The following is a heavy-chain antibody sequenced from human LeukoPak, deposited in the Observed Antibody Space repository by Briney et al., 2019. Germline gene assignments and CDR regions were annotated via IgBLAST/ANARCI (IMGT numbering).Heavy chain of an antibody. D-gene: IGHD3-22*01. CDR3: ARLPRRRSHTNYYDRNPYYFDY. J-gene: IGHJ4*02. CDR2: IDYSGST. V-gene: IGHV4-59*12. Sequence: SETLSLTCTVSGGSISSYHWSWIRQPPGKGLEWIGYIDYSGSTNYNPSLKSRVTISVDTSKNQVSLKLSSVTAADTAVYYCARLPRRRSHTNYYDRNPYYFDYWGQGTLVTVSS. CDR1: GGSISSYH.